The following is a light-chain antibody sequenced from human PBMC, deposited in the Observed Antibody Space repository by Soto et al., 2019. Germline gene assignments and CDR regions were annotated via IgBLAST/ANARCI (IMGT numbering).Light chain of an antibody. V-gene: IGLV1-40*01. CDR3: QSYDSSLGGRV. J-gene: IGLJ3*02. Sequence: QLVLTQPPSVSGAPGQRVTISCSGSSSNIGAGHDVHWYQQLPGTAPKLLIYGNINRPSGVPDRFSGSKSGTSASLAITGLQAEDVADYYCQSYDSSLGGRVFGGGTKLTVL. CDR2: GNI. CDR1: SSNIGAGHD.